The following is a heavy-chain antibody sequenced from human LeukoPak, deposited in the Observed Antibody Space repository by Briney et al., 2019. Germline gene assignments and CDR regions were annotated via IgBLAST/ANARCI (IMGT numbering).Heavy chain of an antibody. CDR3: AGDPLYFDSPAGIDY. Sequence: GGSLRLSCAASGFTFSSYWMSWVRQAPGKGLEWVANIRQDGSEKYYVDSVKGRFTISRDNAKKSLYLQMNSLRAEDTAVYYCAGDPLYFDSPAGIDYWGQGTLVTVSS. CDR2: IRQDGSEK. J-gene: IGHJ4*02. CDR1: GFTFSSYW. V-gene: IGHV3-7*03. D-gene: IGHD3-9*01.